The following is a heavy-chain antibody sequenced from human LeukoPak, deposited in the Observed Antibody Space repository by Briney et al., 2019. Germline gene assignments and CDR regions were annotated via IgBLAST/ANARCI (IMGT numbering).Heavy chain of an antibody. CDR3: ARILAAPYWFDP. V-gene: IGHV4-61*02. CDR2: IYTSGST. Sequence: TLSLTCTVSGGSISSGSYYWSWIRQPAGKGLEWIGRIYTSGSTNYNPSPKSRVTISVDTSKNQFSLKLSSVTAADTAVYYCARILAAPYWFDPWGQGTLVTVSS. J-gene: IGHJ5*02. CDR1: GGSISSGSYY. D-gene: IGHD2-15*01.